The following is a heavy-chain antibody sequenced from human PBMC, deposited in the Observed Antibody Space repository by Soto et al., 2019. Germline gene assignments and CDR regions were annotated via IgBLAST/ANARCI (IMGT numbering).Heavy chain of an antibody. CDR3: ARDMRGYSTTFDP. CDR2: ISFDGRNQ. V-gene: IGHV3-30*04. J-gene: IGHJ5*02. CDR1: GFTINSYA. Sequence: QVQLVESGGGVVQPGRSLRLSCAVSGFTINSYAMHWVRQDPGKGLEWVAVISFDGRNQFYADSVKGRFTISRDTSKNTLHLQMNSLRAEDTEVYYCARDMRGYSTTFDPWGQGTQVTVSS. D-gene: IGHD5-12*01.